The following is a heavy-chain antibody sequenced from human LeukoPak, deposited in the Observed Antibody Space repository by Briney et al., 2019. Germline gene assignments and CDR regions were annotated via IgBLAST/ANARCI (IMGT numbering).Heavy chain of an antibody. Sequence: GGSLRLSCVASGFTFGKYWMSWVRQAPGKGLEWVANIKLDGSEKNYVDSVKGRFTISRDNTKNSLYLQMSNLRAEDTAVYFCARGGGLDVWGQGATVTVSS. CDR1: GFTFGKYW. V-gene: IGHV3-7*03. CDR2: IKLDGSEK. J-gene: IGHJ6*02. D-gene: IGHD3-16*01. CDR3: ARGGGLDV.